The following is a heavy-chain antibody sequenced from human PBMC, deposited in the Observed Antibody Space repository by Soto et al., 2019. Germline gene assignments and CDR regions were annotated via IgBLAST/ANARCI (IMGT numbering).Heavy chain of an antibody. D-gene: IGHD2-2*01. V-gene: IGHV1-3*01. CDR2: IHAGNGNT. J-gene: IGHJ6*02. Sequence: QVQLVQSGPEMKKPGASVKLSCKASGYTFTTYSMHWVRQAPGQRLEWMGWIHAGNGNTEHSRKFQGRVTITRDTSASTAYLELGSLRSEDTAVYYGARAACSSTSCYNYYAYGMDVWGQGTAVTVS. CDR1: GYTFTTYS. CDR3: ARAACSSTSCYNYYAYGMDV.